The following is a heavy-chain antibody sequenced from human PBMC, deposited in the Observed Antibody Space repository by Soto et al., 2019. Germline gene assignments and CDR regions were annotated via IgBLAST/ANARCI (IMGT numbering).Heavy chain of an antibody. CDR3: AKSHSGSYLYFFDY. J-gene: IGHJ4*02. D-gene: IGHD1-26*01. CDR1: GFTFSSYA. CDR2: ISGSGGST. Sequence: GESLKISCAASGFTFSSYAMSWVRQAPGKGLEWVSAISGSGGSTYYADSVKGRFTISRDNSKNTLYLQMNSLRAEDTAVYYCAKSHSGSYLYFFDYWGQGTLVTVSS. V-gene: IGHV3-23*01.